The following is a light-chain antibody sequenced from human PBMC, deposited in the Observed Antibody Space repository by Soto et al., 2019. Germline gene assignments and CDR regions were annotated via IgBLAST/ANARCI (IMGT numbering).Light chain of an antibody. CDR2: GAS. J-gene: IGKJ3*01. CDR1: QSISTW. CDR3: QQYKNYLT. Sequence: DIPMTQSPSTLSASVGDRVTITCRASQSISTWLAWYQQKPGKAPKVLIYGASSLESGVPSRFSGSGSGTEFTLTISSLQPDYFATYYCQQYKNYLTFGPGTKVDIK. V-gene: IGKV1-5*01.